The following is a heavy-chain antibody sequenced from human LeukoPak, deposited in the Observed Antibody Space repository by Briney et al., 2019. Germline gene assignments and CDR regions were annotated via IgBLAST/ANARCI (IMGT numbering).Heavy chain of an antibody. CDR2: INPSGGST. V-gene: IGHV1-46*01. J-gene: IGHJ5*02. Sequence: ASVKVSCKASGYTFTSYYMHWVRQAPGQGLEWMGIINPSGGSTSYAQKFQGRVTMTRDVSTSTVYMELSSLRSEDTAVYYCARDNSVEDTAWWFDPWGQGILVTVSS. D-gene: IGHD4-23*01. CDR1: GYTFTSYY. CDR3: ARDNSVEDTAWWFDP.